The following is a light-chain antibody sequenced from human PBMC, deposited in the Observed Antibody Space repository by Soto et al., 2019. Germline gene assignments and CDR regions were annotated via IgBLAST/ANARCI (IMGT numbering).Light chain of an antibody. V-gene: IGLV2-11*01. J-gene: IGLJ1*01. Sequence: SARTQPRSVSGSPGQSVTLSCTGTSSDFGGYNYVSWYQQLPGKAPKLMIFDVSERPSGVPDRFSGSKSGNTASLTVSGLQAEDEADYYCSSYAGSNNYVFGIGTKVTV. CDR2: DVS. CDR1: SSDFGGYNY. CDR3: SSYAGSNNYV.